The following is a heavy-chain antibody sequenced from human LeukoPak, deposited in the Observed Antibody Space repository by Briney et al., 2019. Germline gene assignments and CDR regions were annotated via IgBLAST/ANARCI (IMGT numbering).Heavy chain of an antibody. D-gene: IGHD3-3*01. CDR3: ARGNTIFGVDDYYYYYGMDV. V-gene: IGHV1-2*02. Sequence: YMXXVRQAPXXGXXWMGWINPNSGGTNYAQKFQGRVTMTRDTSISTAYMELSRLRSDDTAVYYCARGNTIFGVDDYYYYYGMDVWGQGTTVTVSS. CDR2: INPNSGGT. J-gene: IGHJ6*02. CDR1: Y.